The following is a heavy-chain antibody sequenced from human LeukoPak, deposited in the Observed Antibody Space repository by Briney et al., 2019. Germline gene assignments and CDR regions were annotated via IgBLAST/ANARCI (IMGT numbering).Heavy chain of an antibody. J-gene: IGHJ4*02. CDR3: ARPGSSRGY. CDR1: GGSISSSRLY. V-gene: IGHV4-39*01. Sequence: SETRSLPCTCSGGSISSSRLYWGWIRQPPWKGLEWIGSIYYSVSTYYKPSLTSRVTISVDTSKNQFSLKLSSVTAADTAVYYCARPGSSRGYWGQETLVTLSS. CDR2: IYYSVST.